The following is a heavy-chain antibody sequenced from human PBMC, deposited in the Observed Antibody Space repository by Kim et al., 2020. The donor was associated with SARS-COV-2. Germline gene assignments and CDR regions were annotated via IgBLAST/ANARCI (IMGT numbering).Heavy chain of an antibody. CDR2: NNHIGIS. V-gene: IGHV4-34*01. J-gene: IGHJ4*02. Sequence: SETLSLTCAVYGGSFSGYQWSWFGQYPAKGREGSGRNNHIGISKYKQSLISRLTISVDTSQNQFSLKLTSVTAADTAIYYCARGVRGYWGQGTLVTVSS. CDR3: ARGVRGY. CDR1: GGSFSGYQ.